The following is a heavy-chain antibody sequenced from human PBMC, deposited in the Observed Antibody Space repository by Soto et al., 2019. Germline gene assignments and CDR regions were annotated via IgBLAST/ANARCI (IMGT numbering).Heavy chain of an antibody. D-gene: IGHD6-25*01. V-gene: IGHV1-69*13. J-gene: IGHJ4*02. Sequence: SVKVSCKASGGTFSSYAISWVRQAPGQGLEWMGGIIPIFGTANYAQKFQGRVTITADEPTSTAYMELSSLRSEDTAVYYCASSSGYAYYFAFCGQGTLVTFSS. CDR2: IIPIFGTA. CDR3: ASSSGYAYYFAF. CDR1: GGTFSSYA.